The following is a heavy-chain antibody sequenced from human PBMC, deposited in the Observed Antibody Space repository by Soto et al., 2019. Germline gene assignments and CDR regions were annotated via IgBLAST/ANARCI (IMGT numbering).Heavy chain of an antibody. Sequence: PSETLSLTCTVSGGSISSYYWSWIRQPPGKGQEWIGYIYYNVNTNYNPSLKSRVTISVDTSKNQFSLQLSSVTAADTAVYYCARSSSWYTNWFDPWGQGTLVTVSS. CDR3: ARSSSWYTNWFDP. D-gene: IGHD6-13*01. V-gene: IGHV4-59*01. J-gene: IGHJ5*02. CDR1: GGSISSYY. CDR2: IYYNVNT.